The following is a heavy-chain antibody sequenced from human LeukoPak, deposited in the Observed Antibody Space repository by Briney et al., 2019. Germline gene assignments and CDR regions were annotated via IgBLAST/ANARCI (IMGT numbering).Heavy chain of an antibody. CDR3: AKGGASVTRYVDY. J-gene: IGHJ4*02. D-gene: IGHD4-17*01. Sequence: GRSLRLSCAASGFTFSNYAMHWVRQAPGKGLEWVAVISYDGSNKYYTDSVKGRFTISRDNSQNTLYLQMNSLRPEDTAVYYCAKGGASVTRYVDYWGQGTLVTVSS. CDR1: GFTFSNYA. CDR2: ISYDGSNK. V-gene: IGHV3-30*04.